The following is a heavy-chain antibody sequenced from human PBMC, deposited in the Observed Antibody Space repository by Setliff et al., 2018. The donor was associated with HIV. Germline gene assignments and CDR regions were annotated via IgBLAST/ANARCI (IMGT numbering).Heavy chain of an antibody. V-gene: IGHV3-48*03. D-gene: IGHD3-3*01. CDR1: GFTFSSYE. J-gene: IGHJ4*02. CDR3: ARGFFGVVIVEPTNRPRGYFLC. Sequence: GGSLRLSCAASGFTFSSYEMNWVRQAPGKGLEWVSYISSSGSTIYYADSVKGRFTISRDNAKNALYLQMNSLRAEDTAVYYCARGFFGVVIVEPTNRPRGYFLCWGQGTLVTVSS. CDR2: ISSSGSTI.